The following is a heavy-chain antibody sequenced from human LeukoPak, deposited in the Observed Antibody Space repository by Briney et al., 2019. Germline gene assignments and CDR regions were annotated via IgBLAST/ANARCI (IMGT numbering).Heavy chain of an antibody. J-gene: IGHJ1*01. V-gene: IGHV3-30*18. D-gene: IGHD5-24*01. CDR3: AKDRSAGRWLRGDFQH. CDR2: ISYDGSNK. Sequence: GGSLRLSCAASGLTFSSYGMHWVRQAPGKGLEWVAVISYDGSNKYYADSVKGRFTISRDNSKNTLYLQMNSLRAEDTAVYYCAKDRSAGRWLRGDFQHWGQGTLVTVSS. CDR1: GLTFSSYG.